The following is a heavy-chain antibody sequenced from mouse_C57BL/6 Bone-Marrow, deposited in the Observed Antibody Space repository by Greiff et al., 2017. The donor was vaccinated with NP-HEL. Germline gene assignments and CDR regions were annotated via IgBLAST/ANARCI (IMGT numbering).Heavy chain of an antibody. CDR1: GYTFTSYW. V-gene: IGHV1-69*01. J-gene: IGHJ3*01. CDR3: ASQTGTRFAY. D-gene: IGHD4-1*01. CDR2: IDPSDSYT. Sequence: VQLQQPGAELVMPGASVKLSCKASGYTFTSYWMHWVKQRPGQGLEWIGEIDPSDSYTNYNQKFKGKSTLTVDKSSSTAYMQLSSLTSEDSAVYYCASQTGTRFAYWGQGTLVTVSA.